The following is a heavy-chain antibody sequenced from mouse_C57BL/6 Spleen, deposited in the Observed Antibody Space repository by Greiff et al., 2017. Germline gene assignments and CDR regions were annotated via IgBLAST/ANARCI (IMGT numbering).Heavy chain of an antibody. Sequence: VKLMESGPGLVAPSQSLSITCTVTGFSLTSYGLSWVRQPLGRGLEWLGVLLGDGSTNNHSDLISRLSISKDNSKSQVFLKLNSLQTDDTATYYCAKEHSSGYFDYWGQGTTLTVSS. V-gene: IGHV2-3*01. CDR3: AKEHSSGYFDY. J-gene: IGHJ2*01. D-gene: IGHD3-2*02. CDR2: LLGDGST. CDR1: GFSLTSYG.